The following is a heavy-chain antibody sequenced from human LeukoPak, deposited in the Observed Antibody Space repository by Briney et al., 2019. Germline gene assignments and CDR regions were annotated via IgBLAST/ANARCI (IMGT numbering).Heavy chain of an antibody. V-gene: IGHV1-46*01. Sequence: ASVKVSCKASGYTFTSYYMHWVRQAPGQGLEWMGIINPSGGSTSYAQKFQGRVTMTRDMSTSTVYMELRSLRSDDTAVYYCAGGSSSSPWGSWFDPWGQGTLVTVSS. J-gene: IGHJ5*02. CDR1: GYTFTSYY. CDR2: INPSGGST. CDR3: AGGSSSSPWGSWFDP. D-gene: IGHD6-13*01.